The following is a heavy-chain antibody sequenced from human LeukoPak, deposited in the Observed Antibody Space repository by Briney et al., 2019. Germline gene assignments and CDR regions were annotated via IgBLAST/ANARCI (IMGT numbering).Heavy chain of an antibody. CDR3: ARRYITGTQNALDS. V-gene: IGHV1-69*13. CDR1: GGTFSSYA. D-gene: IGHD1-20*01. CDR2: IIPIFGTA. Sequence: GASVKVSCKASGGTFSSYAISWVRQAPGQGLEWMGGIIPIFGTANYAQKFQGRVTITADESTSTAYMELSSLRSDDTAVYYCARRYITGTQNALDSWGQGTMVTVSS. J-gene: IGHJ3*01.